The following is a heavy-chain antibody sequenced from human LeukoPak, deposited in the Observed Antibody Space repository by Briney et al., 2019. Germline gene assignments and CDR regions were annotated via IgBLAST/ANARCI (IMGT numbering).Heavy chain of an antibody. V-gene: IGHV1-18*01. J-gene: IGHJ5*02. CDR3: ARDVGSSTSPNWFDP. Sequence: GASVKVSCKASGYTFTSYGTSWVRQAPGQGLEWMGWISAYNGNTNYAQKLQGRVTMTTDTSTSTAYMELRSLRSDDTAVYYCARDVGSSTSPNWFDPWGQGTLVTVSS. CDR1: GYTFTSYG. CDR2: ISAYNGNT. D-gene: IGHD2-2*01.